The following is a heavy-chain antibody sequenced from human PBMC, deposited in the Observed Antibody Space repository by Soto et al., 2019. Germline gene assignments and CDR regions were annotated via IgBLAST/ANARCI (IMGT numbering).Heavy chain of an antibody. Sequence: GGSLRLSCAASGFTFSSYSMNWVRQAPGKGLEWVSSISSSSSYIYYADSVKGRFTISRDNAKNSLYLQMNSLRAEDTAVYYCARDASGSYFLYFDYWGQGTLVTVSS. CDR2: ISSSSSYI. J-gene: IGHJ4*02. CDR1: GFTFSSYS. V-gene: IGHV3-21*01. D-gene: IGHD1-26*01. CDR3: ARDASGSYFLYFDY.